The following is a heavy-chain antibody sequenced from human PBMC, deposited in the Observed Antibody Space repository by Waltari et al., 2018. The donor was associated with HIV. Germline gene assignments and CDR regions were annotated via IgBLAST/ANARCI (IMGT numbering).Heavy chain of an antibody. CDR2: ISPVFTRT. J-gene: IGHJ4*02. D-gene: IGHD6-19*01. V-gene: IGHV1-69*12. CDR3: ATGLHSSGYFYFGF. CDR1: GGVFATYS. Sequence: QVQLVQSGAEVKKPGSSVRVSCMASGGVFATYSFSWLRQAPGQRPEWMGGISPVFTRTDYAPKFQDRVRITANEVTTTVYMDLSSLKSEDTAVYYCATGLHSSGYFYFGFWGQGTLITVSS.